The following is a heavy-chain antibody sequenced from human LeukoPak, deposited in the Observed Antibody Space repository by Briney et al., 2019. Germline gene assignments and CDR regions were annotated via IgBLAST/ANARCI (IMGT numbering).Heavy chain of an antibody. CDR1: GFTFSSYS. V-gene: IGHV3-21*01. D-gene: IGHD3-10*01. CDR2: ISSSSSYI. Sequence: GGSLRLSCAASGFTFSSYSMNWVRQAPGKGLEWVSSISSSSSYIYYADSVKGRFTISRDNAKNSLYLQMNSLRAEDTAVYYCATGNRLLWLGDESHFDYWGQGTLVTVSS. J-gene: IGHJ4*02. CDR3: ATGNRLLWLGDESHFDY.